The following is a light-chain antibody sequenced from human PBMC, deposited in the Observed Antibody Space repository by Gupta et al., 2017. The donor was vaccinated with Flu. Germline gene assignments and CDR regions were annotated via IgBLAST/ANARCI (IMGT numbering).Light chain of an antibody. CDR3: HQSSTLPWT. V-gene: IGKV6-21*01. Sequence: EIVLTQSPDFPSVTPKEKVTITCRASQNIGTSLHWYQQKPDQSPKLLIKYASQSFSGVPSRFSGSGSGTDFTLTINGLEAEDTATYYCHQSSTLPWTFGQGTKVEIK. CDR1: QNIGTS. CDR2: YAS. J-gene: IGKJ1*01.